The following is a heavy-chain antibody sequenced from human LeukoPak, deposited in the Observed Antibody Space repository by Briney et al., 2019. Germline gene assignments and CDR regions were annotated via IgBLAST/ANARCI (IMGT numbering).Heavy chain of an antibody. Sequence: GGSLRLSCAASGFTFSGFEMNWVRQAPGKGLEWISYISSSYRTIYYADSVKGRFTVSRDNTKNSIYLQMNSLRVEDTAVYYCARATRDYGAPSFQHWGQGTLVTVSS. CDR1: GFTFSGFE. D-gene: IGHD4-17*01. CDR3: ARATRDYGAPSFQH. J-gene: IGHJ1*01. V-gene: IGHV3-48*03. CDR2: ISSSYRTI.